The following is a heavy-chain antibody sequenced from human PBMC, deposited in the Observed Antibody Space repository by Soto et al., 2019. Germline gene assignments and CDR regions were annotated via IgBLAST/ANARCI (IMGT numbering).Heavy chain of an antibody. CDR3: ARGSLY. CDR2: IYSADNT. CDR1: GLSGSSND. J-gene: IGHJ4*01. V-gene: IGHV3-66*01. Sequence: GGSLRISCAASGLSGSSNDMRWARQAPGKGLECVSIIYSADNTFYVDSVKGRFIISRDNSKNTVYLQMNSLRADDTAVYYCARGSLYWGQGTLVTVSS.